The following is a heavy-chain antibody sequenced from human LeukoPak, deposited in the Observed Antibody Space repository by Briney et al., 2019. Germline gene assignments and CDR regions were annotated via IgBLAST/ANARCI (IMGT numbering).Heavy chain of an antibody. CDR2: INAGNGNT. D-gene: IGHD3-10*01. J-gene: IGHJ4*02. CDR1: GYTFTSYA. Sequence: ASVKVSCKASGYTFTSYAMHWVRQAPGQRLEWMGWINAGNGNTKYSQKFQGRVTITRDTSASTAYMELSGLRSEDTAVYYCARVGGSGSYYNFDYWGQGTLVTVSS. V-gene: IGHV1-3*01. CDR3: ARVGGSGSYYNFDY.